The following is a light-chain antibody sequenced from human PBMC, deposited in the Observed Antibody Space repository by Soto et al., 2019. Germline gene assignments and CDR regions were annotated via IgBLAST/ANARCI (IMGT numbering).Light chain of an antibody. Sequence: QSALTQPASVSGSPGQSSTISCTGTSSDVGSYNLVSWYQQLPGKAPKLIIYEVSRRPSGVSNRFSGSKSGNTASLTISGLQAEDEADYYCCSWAGSNTFYFFGTGTKVTVL. J-gene: IGLJ1*01. CDR2: EVS. V-gene: IGLV2-23*02. CDR3: CSWAGSNTFYF. CDR1: SSDVGSYNL.